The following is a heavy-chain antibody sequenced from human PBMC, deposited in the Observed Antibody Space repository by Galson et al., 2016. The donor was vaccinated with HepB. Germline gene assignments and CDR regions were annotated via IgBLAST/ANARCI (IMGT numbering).Heavy chain of an antibody. J-gene: IGHJ2*01. Sequence: SLRLSCAASGFTLSKYSMNWVRQAPGKGLQWVSSISSSSNDIQYADSMKGRFTISRDNSKNSLYLQMFSLRADDAAVYYCTRDSTNFDLWGRGALVTVSS. CDR3: TRDSTNFDL. CDR2: ISSSSNDI. CDR1: GFTLSKYS. V-gene: IGHV3-21*01.